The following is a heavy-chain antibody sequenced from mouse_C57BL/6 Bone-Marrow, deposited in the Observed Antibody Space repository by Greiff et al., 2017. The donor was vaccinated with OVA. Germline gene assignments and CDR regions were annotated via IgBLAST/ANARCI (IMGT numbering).Heavy chain of an antibody. CDR3: ARDKASGTAMDY. Sequence: LVESGPELVKPGASVKISCKASGYAFSSSWMNWVKQRPGKGLEWIGRIYPGDGDTNYNGKFKGKATLTADKSSSTAYMQLSSLTSEDSAVYFCARDKASGTAMDYWGQGTSVTVSS. V-gene: IGHV1-82*01. CDR2: IYPGDGDT. CDR1: GYAFSSSW. D-gene: IGHD6-1*01. J-gene: IGHJ4*01.